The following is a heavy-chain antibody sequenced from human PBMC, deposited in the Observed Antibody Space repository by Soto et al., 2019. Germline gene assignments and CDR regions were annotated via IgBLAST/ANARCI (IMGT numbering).Heavy chain of an antibody. CDR3: ARGFSMSDTSDKDRFYFYYGLNV. CDR2: IYESGIT. V-gene: IGHV4-4*02. J-gene: IGHJ6*02. CDR1: GRSIISGQW. Sequence: SENLSLTCDVPGRSIISGQWWNWVRQSPGKGLELVCEIYESGITNYNPSLNGRLSISMDQSKNQFSLKLTSVTAADTALYFCARGFSMSDTSDKDRFYFYYGLNVWGQGTTVTVSS. D-gene: IGHD3-10*02.